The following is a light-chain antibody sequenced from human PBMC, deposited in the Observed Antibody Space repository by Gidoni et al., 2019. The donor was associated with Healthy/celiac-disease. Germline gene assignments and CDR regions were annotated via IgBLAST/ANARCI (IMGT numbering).Light chain of an antibody. CDR3: QQYNSYLPT. CDR2: KAS. Sequence: DIQMNQYPSTLSASVGDRVTITCRASQRISSCLAWYQQKPGKAPKLLIYKASSLASGVPSRFSGIGSGTEFTLTISSLQPDDCATYYCQQYNSYLPTFGPGTKVDIK. J-gene: IGKJ3*01. V-gene: IGKV1-5*03. CDR1: QRISSC.